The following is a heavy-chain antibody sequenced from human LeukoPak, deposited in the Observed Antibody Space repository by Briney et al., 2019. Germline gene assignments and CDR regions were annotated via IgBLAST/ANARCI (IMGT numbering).Heavy chain of an antibody. CDR2: IWYDGSNK. D-gene: IGHD3-16*02. J-gene: IGHJ3*02. CDR1: GFTFSSYG. V-gene: IGHV3-33*01. CDR3: ARADMITFGGVIVIGAFDI. Sequence: GGSLRLSCAASGFTFSSYGMHWVRQAPGKGLEWVAVIWYDGSNKYYADSVKGRFTISRDNSKNTLYLQMNSLRAEDTAVYYCARADMITFGGVIVIGAFDIWGQGTMVTVSS.